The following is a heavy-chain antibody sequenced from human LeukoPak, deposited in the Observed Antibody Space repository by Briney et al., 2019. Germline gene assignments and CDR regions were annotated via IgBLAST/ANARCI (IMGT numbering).Heavy chain of an antibody. Sequence: GGSLGLSCAASGFTFSNAWMSRVRQAPGKGLEWVGRIKSKTDGGTTDYAAPVKGRFTISRDDSKNTLYLQMNSLKTEGTAVYYCTTGYYDYVWGSYPNDYWGQGTLVTVSS. CDR3: TTGYYDYVWGSYPNDY. D-gene: IGHD3-16*02. CDR1: GFTFSNAW. V-gene: IGHV3-15*01. J-gene: IGHJ4*02. CDR2: IKSKTDGGTT.